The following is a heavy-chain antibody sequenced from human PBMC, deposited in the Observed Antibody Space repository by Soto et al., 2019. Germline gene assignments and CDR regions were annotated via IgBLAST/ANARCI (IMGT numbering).Heavy chain of an antibody. CDR2: IYHSGST. V-gene: IGHV4-30-2*01. Sequence: PSETLSLTCAVSGGSISSGGYSWSWIRQPPGKGLEWIGYIYHSGSTYYNPSLKSRVTISVDRSKNQFSLKMSSVTAADTAVYYCCRSMPDYGEFDYWGQGTLVTVSS. CDR3: CRSMPDYGEFDY. D-gene: IGHD4-17*01. CDR1: GGSISSGGYS. J-gene: IGHJ4*02.